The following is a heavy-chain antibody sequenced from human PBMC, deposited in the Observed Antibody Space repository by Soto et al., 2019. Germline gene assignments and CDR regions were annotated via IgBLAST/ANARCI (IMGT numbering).Heavy chain of an antibody. D-gene: IGHD6-13*01. CDR2: KYFRSKCNK. CDR3: ARVQPRMIAEAGNRDWDFDL. V-gene: IGHV6-1*01. Sequence: KQSQTLSLTCAISGDSVSSNSAAWNWIRQSPSRGLEWLGRKYFRSKCNKDNAVSVKSRKTITPDTSKNQFSLQLNAVTPEDTAVYYCARVQPRMIAEAGNRDWDFDLWGRGTLVTVSS. J-gene: IGHJ2*01. CDR1: GDSVSSNSAA.